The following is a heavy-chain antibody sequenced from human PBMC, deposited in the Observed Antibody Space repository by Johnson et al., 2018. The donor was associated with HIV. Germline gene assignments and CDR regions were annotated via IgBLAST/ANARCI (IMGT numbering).Heavy chain of an antibody. CDR3: TRDRDGVGVS. Sequence: QVQLVESGGAVVQPGRSLRLSCAASGFTFNSHGMSWIRQAPGKGLEWVSYISSSGSTIYYADSVKGRFTISRDNAKNSLYLQMSSLKTEDTAVYYCTRDRDGVGVSWGQGTMVTVSS. D-gene: IGHD3-10*01. CDR1: GFTFNSHG. J-gene: IGHJ3*01. V-gene: IGHV3-11*01. CDR2: ISSSGSTI.